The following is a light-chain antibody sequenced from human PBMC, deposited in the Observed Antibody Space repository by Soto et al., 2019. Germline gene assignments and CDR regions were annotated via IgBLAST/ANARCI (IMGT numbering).Light chain of an antibody. V-gene: IGKV3-15*01. CDR2: DAS. CDR1: QSARSS. Sequence: EIVMTQSPATLSVSPGERATLSCRASQSARSSLAWYQQKPGQAPRLLIYDASTRATGVPARFSGSGSGTDFTLTISSLQSEDFAVYYCQQYNNWPPITFGQGTRLEIK. CDR3: QQYNNWPPIT. J-gene: IGKJ5*01.